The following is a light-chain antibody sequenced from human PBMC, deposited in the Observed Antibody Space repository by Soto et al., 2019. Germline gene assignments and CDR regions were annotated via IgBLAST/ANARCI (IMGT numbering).Light chain of an antibody. CDR2: GAS. Sequence: EIVLTQSPGTLSLSPGERATLSCRASQSVSSSNIAWYQHKPGQPPRLVMYGASSRATGIPDRFSGSGSGTDFTLTISRLEPEDFAIYYCQQYGSSPVSFGQGTKLEIK. V-gene: IGKV3-20*01. J-gene: IGKJ2*03. CDR3: QQYGSSPVS. CDR1: QSVSSSN.